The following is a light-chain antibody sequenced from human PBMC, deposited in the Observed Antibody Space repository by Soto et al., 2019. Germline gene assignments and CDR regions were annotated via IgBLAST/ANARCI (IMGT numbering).Light chain of an antibody. Sequence: DIQLIQSPSSLSASIGDRVTITCRASQTVESYLNWYQHKPGKAPQLLISGATTLRGGVPSRFSGSASGPDFTLTISSLQPEDVATYYCEQCYSTPYTFGQGTKL. CDR2: GAT. J-gene: IGKJ2*01. CDR1: QTVESY. V-gene: IGKV1-39*01. CDR3: EQCYSTPYT.